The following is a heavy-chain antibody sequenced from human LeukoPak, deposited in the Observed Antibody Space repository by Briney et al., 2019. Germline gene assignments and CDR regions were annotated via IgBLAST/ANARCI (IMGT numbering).Heavy chain of an antibody. J-gene: IGHJ4*02. D-gene: IGHD2-2*01. CDR3: ARAGTCSSTSCDGGIEY. CDR1: GFAFSNYN. V-gene: IGHV3-21*06. Sequence: GGSLRLSCAASGFAFSNYNMKWVRQAPGKGLEWVSFISTTSTYIYYADSVKGRSTVSRDNSKNLLYLRMDSLRVEDTAVYYCARAGTCSSTSCDGGIEYWGQGTLVTVSS. CDR2: ISTTSTYI.